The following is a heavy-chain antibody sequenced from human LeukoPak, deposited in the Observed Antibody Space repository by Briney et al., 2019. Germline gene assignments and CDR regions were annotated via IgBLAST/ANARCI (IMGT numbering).Heavy chain of an antibody. J-gene: IGHJ4*02. CDR1: AFTFSSFG. D-gene: IGHD2-8*01. Sequence: PGGSLRLSCAASAFTFSSFGMSWVRQAPGKGLEWVSGISGSGAGTYYADSVKGRFTISRDNSKNTLYLQMNSLRAEDTAVYYCAKMVREFYTISYYFDYWGQGTLVTVSS. V-gene: IGHV3-23*01. CDR3: AKMVREFYTISYYFDY. CDR2: ISGSGAGT.